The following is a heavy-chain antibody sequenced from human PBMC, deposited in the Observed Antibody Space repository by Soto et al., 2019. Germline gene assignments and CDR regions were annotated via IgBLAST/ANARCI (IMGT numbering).Heavy chain of an antibody. V-gene: IGHV3-33*01. CDR1: GFTFSSYG. CDR3: ASESYYYDSSGYYYVGSQDY. Sequence: GGSLRLSCAASGFTFSSYGMHWVHQAPGKGLEWVAVIWYDGSNKYYADSVKGRFTISRDNSKNTLYLQMNSLRAEDTAVYYCASESYYYDSSGYYYVGSQDYWGQGTLVTVSS. J-gene: IGHJ4*02. D-gene: IGHD3-22*01. CDR2: IWYDGSNK.